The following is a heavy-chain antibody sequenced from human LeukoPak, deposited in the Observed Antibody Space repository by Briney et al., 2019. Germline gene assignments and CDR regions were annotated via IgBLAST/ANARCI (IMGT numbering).Heavy chain of an antibody. CDR3: AKPRARCSSASCFFDY. J-gene: IGHJ4*02. V-gene: IGHV3-43*01. D-gene: IGHD2-2*01. CDR1: GFTFNEYT. CDR2: INSDGYTT. Sequence: GGSLRLSCAASGFTFNEYTTHWVRQAPGKGLEWVSLINSDGYTTHYADSVKGRFTISRDNSKDVLYLQMNSLRTEDTAFYYCAKPRARCSSASCFFDYWGQGTLVSVSS.